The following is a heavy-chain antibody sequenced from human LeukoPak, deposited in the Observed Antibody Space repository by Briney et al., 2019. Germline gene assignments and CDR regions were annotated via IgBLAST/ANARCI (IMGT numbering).Heavy chain of an antibody. V-gene: IGHV3-23*01. CDR3: AKRTEDRNYYGSGSYFDY. CDR2: ISDSGGDT. Sequence: PGGSLRLSCAASGFTFSSSAMTWVRQAPGKGLEWVSAISDSGGDTIYTDSVKGRFTISRDNSKNTLYLQMNSLRAEDTAVYYCAKRTEDRNYYGSGSYFDYWGQGTLVTVSS. J-gene: IGHJ4*02. CDR1: GFTFSSSA. D-gene: IGHD3-10*01.